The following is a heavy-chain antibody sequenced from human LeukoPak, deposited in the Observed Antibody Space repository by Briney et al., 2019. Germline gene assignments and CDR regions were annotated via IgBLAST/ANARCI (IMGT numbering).Heavy chain of an antibody. V-gene: IGHV3-74*01. CDR2: INSDGSTT. J-gene: IGHJ4*02. D-gene: IGHD3-10*01. CDR3: ARAGNYYFEY. Sequence: GGSLRLSCAASRFTFRTYWMHWVRQTPGKGLVWVSRINSDGSTTNYADSVKGRFTVSRDNAQNTLYLQMSSLRAEDTAVYYCARAGNYYFEYWGQGALVTVSS. CDR1: RFTFRTYW.